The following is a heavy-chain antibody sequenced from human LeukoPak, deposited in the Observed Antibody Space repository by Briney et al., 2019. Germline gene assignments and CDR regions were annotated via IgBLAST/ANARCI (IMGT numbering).Heavy chain of an antibody. CDR3: ARSYSSSSHRYYYYYGMDV. Sequence: ASVKVSCKASGGTFSSYTISWVRQAPGQGLEWMGRIIPILGIANYAQKFQGRVTITADKSTSTAYMELSSLRSEDTAVYYCARSYSSSSHRYYYYYGMDVWGQGTTVTVSS. CDR2: IIPILGIA. D-gene: IGHD6-6*01. J-gene: IGHJ6*02. V-gene: IGHV1-69*02. CDR1: GGTFSSYT.